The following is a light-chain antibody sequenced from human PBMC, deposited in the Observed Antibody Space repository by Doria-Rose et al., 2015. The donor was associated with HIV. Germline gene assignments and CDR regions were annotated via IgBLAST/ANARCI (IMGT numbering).Light chain of an antibody. CDR3: QQYYDTPS. CDR1: QSLLYTSKNY. J-gene: IGKJ3*01. Sequence: DIRMTQSPESLGMSLGERAALNCKSNQSLLYTSKNYLAWYQQKPGQPPTLLMYWASTRQSGVPARFSGSGSGTDFTLTISSLDAEDVAVYYCQQYYDTPSFGPGTTVDIK. V-gene: IGKV4-1*01. CDR2: WAS.